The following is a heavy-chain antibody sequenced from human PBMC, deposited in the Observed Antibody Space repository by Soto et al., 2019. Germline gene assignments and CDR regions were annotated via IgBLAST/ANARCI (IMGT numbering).Heavy chain of an antibody. J-gene: IGHJ4*02. D-gene: IGHD6-6*01. V-gene: IGHV1-69*13. CDR3: AGGRQMEQLVDY. Sequence: SVKVSCKASGGTFSSYAISWVRQAPGQGLEWMGGIIPIFGTANYAQKFQGRVTITADESTSTAYMELSSLRSEDTAVYYCAGGRQMEQLVDYWGRGTLVAVSS. CDR1: GGTFSSYA. CDR2: IIPIFGTA.